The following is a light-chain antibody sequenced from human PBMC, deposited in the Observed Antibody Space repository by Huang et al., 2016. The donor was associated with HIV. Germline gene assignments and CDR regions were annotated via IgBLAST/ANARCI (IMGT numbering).Light chain of an antibody. J-gene: IGKJ4*01. CDR3: QQRAGWPLT. CDR2: DTS. V-gene: IGKV3-11*01. CDR1: QHITSY. Sequence: EFVFTQSPATLSSSPGERATLSCRASQHITSYLAWYQQKPGQAPRLLIYDTSITAAGIPVRFSGSGSGTDFTFSISSLEPEEFAFYYCQQRAGWPLTFGGGTKVEIK.